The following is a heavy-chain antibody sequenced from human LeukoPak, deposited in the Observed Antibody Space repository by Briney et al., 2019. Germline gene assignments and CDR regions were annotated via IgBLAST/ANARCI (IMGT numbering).Heavy chain of an antibody. J-gene: IGHJ4*02. Sequence: PGGSLRLSCAASGFTFSSYWMSWVRRAPGKGLEWVANIKQDGSEKYYVDSVKGRFTISRDNAKNSLYLQMNSLRAEDTAVYYCARSLQLWSPGANYYFDYWGQGTLVTVSS. CDR1: GFTFSSYW. CDR3: ARSLQLWSPGANYYFDY. D-gene: IGHD5-18*01. CDR2: IKQDGSEK. V-gene: IGHV3-7*01.